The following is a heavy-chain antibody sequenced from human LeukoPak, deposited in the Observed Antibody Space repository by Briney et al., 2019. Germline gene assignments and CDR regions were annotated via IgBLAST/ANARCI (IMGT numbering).Heavy chain of an antibody. Sequence: GGSLRLSCAASGFTFSSYAMSWVRQAPGKGLEWVSGISGSGGSTYYADSVKGRFTISRDNSKNTLYLQMNSLRAEDTAVYYCAKDFPYGSGSYGGHDFDYWGQGTLVTVSS. V-gene: IGHV3-23*01. D-gene: IGHD3-10*01. CDR3: AKDFPYGSGSYGGHDFDY. CDR2: ISGSGGST. CDR1: GFTFSSYA. J-gene: IGHJ4*02.